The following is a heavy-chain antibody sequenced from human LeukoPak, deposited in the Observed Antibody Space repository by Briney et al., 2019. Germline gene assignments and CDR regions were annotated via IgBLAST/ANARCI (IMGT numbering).Heavy chain of an antibody. J-gene: IGHJ6*03. CDR2: ISYSGST. V-gene: IGHV4-39*01. D-gene: IGHD6-6*01. Sequence: PSETLSLTCTVSGGSINSNNYFWGWFRQPPGKGLEWIGSISYSGSTYYNPSVQSRVTISEDTSRNQFFLKLTFLTAADTAVFYCARRSSSSGYYYYMDVWGKGTTVTVSS. CDR3: ARRSSSSGYYYYMDV. CDR1: GGSINSNNYF.